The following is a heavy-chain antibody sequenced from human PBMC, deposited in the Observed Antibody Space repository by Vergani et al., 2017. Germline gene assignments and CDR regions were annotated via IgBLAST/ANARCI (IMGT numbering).Heavy chain of an antibody. CDR1: GYTFTGYF. D-gene: IGHD3-22*01. CDR2: INPNSGGT. Sequence: QAQLVQSGAEVKKPGASVKVSCKASGYTFTGYFMHWVRQAPGQGLEWMGWINPNSGGTRYSQKFQGRVTMTRDTSISTAYMELSRLRSDDTALYYCATTNSGYFGFDYWGQGTLVTVSS. J-gene: IGHJ4*02. V-gene: IGHV1-2*02. CDR3: ATTNSGYFGFDY.